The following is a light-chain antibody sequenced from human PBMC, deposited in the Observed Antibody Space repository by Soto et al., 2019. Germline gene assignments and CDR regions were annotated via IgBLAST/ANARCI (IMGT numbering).Light chain of an antibody. CDR1: QGIRND. J-gene: IGKJ1*01. CDR2: AAS. Sequence: IQMTQSPSSLSASVGDRVTITCRASQGIRNDLGGYQQKPGKAPQLLIYAASSLQSGGPSRFSGSGSGTDFTLTISSLQPEDFATYYCLQDYNYPWTFGQGTKVDIK. V-gene: IGKV1-6*01. CDR3: LQDYNYPWT.